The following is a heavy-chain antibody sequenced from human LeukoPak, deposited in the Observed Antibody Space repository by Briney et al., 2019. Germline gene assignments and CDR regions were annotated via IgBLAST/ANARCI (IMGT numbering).Heavy chain of an antibody. Sequence: ASVKVPCKTSGYTFTGYHMYWVRQAPGQGLEWMGRINPNSGGTNYAQKFQGRVTMTRDTSISTVYMELSRLTSDDTAVYYCASALGYCSGSICPRYWGQGTLVTVSS. CDR2: INPNSGGT. J-gene: IGHJ4*02. CDR1: GYTFTGYH. V-gene: IGHV1-2*06. CDR3: ASALGYCSGSICPRY. D-gene: IGHD2-2*01.